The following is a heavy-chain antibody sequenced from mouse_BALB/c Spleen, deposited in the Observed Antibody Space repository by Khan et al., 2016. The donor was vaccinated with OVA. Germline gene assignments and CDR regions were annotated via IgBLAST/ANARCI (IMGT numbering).Heavy chain of an antibody. J-gene: IGHJ3*01. Sequence: QVQLQQSGAELVKPGASVKLSCKASGYIFTSYYMYWVKQRPGQGLEWIGEINPNNGDTNFNEKFKTKATLTVDKSSSTAHMQLSSLTSEDSAVYYCTRSGYGAFPYWSQGTLVTVSA. V-gene: IGHV1-53*01. CDR1: GYIFTSYY. CDR2: INPNNGDT. CDR3: TRSGYGAFPY. D-gene: IGHD1-1*02.